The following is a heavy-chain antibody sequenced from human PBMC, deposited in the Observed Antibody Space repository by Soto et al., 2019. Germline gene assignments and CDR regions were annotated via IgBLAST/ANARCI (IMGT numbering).Heavy chain of an antibody. CDR1: GLNLDSPYSQG. D-gene: IGHD2-8*01. CDR2: ISYNGFKT. V-gene: IGHV3-23*01. J-gene: IGHJ4*01. Sequence: GGSLRLSCTASGLNLDSPYSQGLTWVRQSPGMGPEWVSTISYNGFKTHYAESVQGRFTISKDASRNTVHLHMNSLRADDTATYFCVSWVSAHFDYWGHGTPVTVSS. CDR3: VSWVSAHFDY.